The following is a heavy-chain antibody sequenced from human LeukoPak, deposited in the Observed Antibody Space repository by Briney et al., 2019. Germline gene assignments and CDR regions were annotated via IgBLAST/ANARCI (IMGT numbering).Heavy chain of an antibody. D-gene: IGHD2-15*01. Sequence: PSETLSLTCAVSGGSISSGGYSWSWIRQPPGKGLEWIGYISHSGSTYYNPSLKSRVTISVDRSKNQFSLKLSSVTAADTAVYYCARDLGYCSGGSCYSDAFDIWGQGTMVTVSS. CDR1: GGSISSGGYS. V-gene: IGHV4-30-2*01. CDR2: ISHSGST. J-gene: IGHJ3*02. CDR3: ARDLGYCSGGSCYSDAFDI.